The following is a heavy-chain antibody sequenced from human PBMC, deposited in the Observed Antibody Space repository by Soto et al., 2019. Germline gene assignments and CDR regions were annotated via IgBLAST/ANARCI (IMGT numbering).Heavy chain of an antibody. J-gene: IGHJ4*02. D-gene: IGHD3-10*01. CDR2: INPSGGST. CDR1: GYTFTSYY. CDR3: AKAAITMVRGALYYFDY. Sequence: ASVKVSCKASGYTFTSYYMHWVRQAPGQGLEWMGIINPSGGSTSYAQKFQGRFTISRDNSKNTLYLQMNSLRAEDTAVYYCAKAAITMVRGALYYFDYWGQGTLVTVSS. V-gene: IGHV1-46*01.